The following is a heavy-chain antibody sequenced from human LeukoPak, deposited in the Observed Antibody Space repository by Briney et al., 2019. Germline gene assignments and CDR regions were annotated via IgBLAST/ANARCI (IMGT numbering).Heavy chain of an antibody. D-gene: IGHD2-8*02. CDR1: GFTVSNAW. J-gene: IGHJ5*02. CDR3: SGQGS. Sequence: PGGSLRLSCTASGFTVSNAWMHWVRRAPGKGLEWVGRIKRKTDGGTTDFAAPVKGRFAISRDDSKNTLYLQMSSLKTEDTAVYYCSGQGSWGQGTLVTVSS. V-gene: IGHV3-15*01. CDR2: IKRKTDGGTT.